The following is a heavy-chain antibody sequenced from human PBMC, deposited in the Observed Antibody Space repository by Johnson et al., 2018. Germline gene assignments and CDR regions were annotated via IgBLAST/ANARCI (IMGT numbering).Heavy chain of an antibody. CDR1: GDSISSYS. CDR3: ARDRRHCRGGSCYYYYWYMDV. V-gene: IGHV4-59*01. D-gene: IGHD2-15*01. J-gene: IGHJ6*03. CDR2: IFYRGGT. Sequence: QVQLQESGPGLVKPSETLSLTCTVSGDSISSYSWSWIRQPPGKGLEGMGHIFYRGGTIYNPSLKIRITISVDTSRNHFSLKLSSVTAADTAVYFCARDRRHCRGGSCYYYYWYMDVWGKGTTFTVSS.